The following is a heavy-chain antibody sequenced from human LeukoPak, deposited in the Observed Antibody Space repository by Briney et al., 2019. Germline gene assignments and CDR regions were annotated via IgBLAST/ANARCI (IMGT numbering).Heavy chain of an antibody. CDR2: ISAYNGNT. V-gene: IGHV1-18*04. J-gene: IGHJ4*02. CDR3: ARYVDTAMVSDY. CDR1: GYTFTGYY. D-gene: IGHD5-18*01. Sequence: ASVKVSCKASGYTFTGYYIHWVRQAPGQGLEWMGWISAYNGNTNYAQKLQGRVTMTTDTSTSTAYMELRSLRSDDTAVYYCARYVDTAMVSDYWGQGTLVTVSS.